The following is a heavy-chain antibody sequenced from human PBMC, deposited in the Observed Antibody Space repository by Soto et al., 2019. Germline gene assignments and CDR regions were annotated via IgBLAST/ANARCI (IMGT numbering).Heavy chain of an antibody. CDR1: WFSRSTSGVG. J-gene: IGHJ4*02. Sequence: QITLKESGPTLVKPTQTLTLTCTFSWFSRSTSGVGVGWIRHPPVKPLKWRALIYWDDDKRYSPSLRSSLTVTTDSSKNQVVLTMTNMDTADTATYYCAHRCHDYMWGSYRDYWGQGTLVTVSS. D-gene: IGHD3-16*02. CDR3: AHRCHDYMWGSYRDY. V-gene: IGHV2-5*02. CDR2: IYWDDDK.